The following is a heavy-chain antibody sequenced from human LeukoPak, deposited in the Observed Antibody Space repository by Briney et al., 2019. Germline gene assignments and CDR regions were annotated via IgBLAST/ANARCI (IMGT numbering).Heavy chain of an antibody. V-gene: IGHV1-24*01. CDR1: GYILTELS. CDR3: ARDPTDGSGSYYSWFDP. Sequence: RASVKVSCKVSGYILTELSMHWVRQAPGKGLEWMGGFDPEEGETIYAQKFQGRVTMTEDTSTDTAYMELSSLRSEDTAVYYCARDPTDGSGSYYSWFDPWGQGTLVTVSS. D-gene: IGHD3-10*01. CDR2: FDPEEGET. J-gene: IGHJ5*02.